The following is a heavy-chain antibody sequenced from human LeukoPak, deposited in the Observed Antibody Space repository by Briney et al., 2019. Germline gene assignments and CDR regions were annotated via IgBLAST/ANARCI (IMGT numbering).Heavy chain of an antibody. V-gene: IGHV3-11*01. CDR3: ARDLGYCSSTSCFKGYYYYGMDV. CDR2: ISSSGSTI. CDR1: GFTFSDYY. D-gene: IGHD2-2*01. J-gene: IGHJ6*02. Sequence: GGSLRLSCAASGFTFSDYYMSWIRQAPGKGLEWVSYISSSGSTIYYADSVKGRFTISRDNAKTSLYLQMNSLRAEDTAVYYCARDLGYCSSTSCFKGYYYYGMDVWGQGTTVTVSS.